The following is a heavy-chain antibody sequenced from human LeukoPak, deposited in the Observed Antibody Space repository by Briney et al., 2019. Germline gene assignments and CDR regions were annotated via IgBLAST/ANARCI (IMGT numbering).Heavy chain of an antibody. V-gene: IGHV3-23*01. Sequence: GGSLRLSCAASGFTFSSCAMSWVRQAPGKGLEWVSGIISSGGSTYYADSVKGRFTISRDNSKSTLSLQMDSLRAEDTAVYYCAKGYSSGWRTSFDSWGQGTLVTVSS. CDR2: IISSGGST. D-gene: IGHD6-19*01. J-gene: IGHJ4*02. CDR3: AKGYSSGWRTSFDS. CDR1: GFTFSSCA.